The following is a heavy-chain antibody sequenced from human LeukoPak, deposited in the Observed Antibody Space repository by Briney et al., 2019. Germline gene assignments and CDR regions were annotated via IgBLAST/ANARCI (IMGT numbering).Heavy chain of an antibody. D-gene: IGHD3-22*01. CDR1: GFTFSSYG. Sequence: GRSLRLSCAASGFTFSSYGMHWVRQAPEKGLEWVSAISGSAIYTYCADSVKGRFTISRDNSKNTLYLQMNSLRAEDTAEYYCAKAYYYGSGGYVAFDIWGQGTMVTVSS. V-gene: IGHV3-23*01. CDR2: ISGSAIYT. J-gene: IGHJ3*02. CDR3: AKAYYYGSGGYVAFDI.